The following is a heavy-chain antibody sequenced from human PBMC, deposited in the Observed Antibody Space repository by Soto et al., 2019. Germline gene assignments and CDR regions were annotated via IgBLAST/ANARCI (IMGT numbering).Heavy chain of an antibody. Sequence: EVQLMESGGDLVKPGGSLRLSCVASEFNFPNGWMSWVRQAPGKGLEWVGRIKSKTDDGTADYAAAVKGRFTISRDDSQNTLYLHMDSLKTEDTALYTCSTDIGFYGLDIWGQGTTVTVSS. CDR3: STDIGFYGLDI. J-gene: IGHJ6*02. CDR1: EFNFPNGW. CDR2: IKSKTDDGTA. V-gene: IGHV3-15*01. D-gene: IGHD2-15*01.